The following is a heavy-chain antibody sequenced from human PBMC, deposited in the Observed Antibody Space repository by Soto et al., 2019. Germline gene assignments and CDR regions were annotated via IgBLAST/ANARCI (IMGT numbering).Heavy chain of an antibody. CDR3: ARDLRDIVLVVDYYYYGMDV. J-gene: IGHJ6*02. Sequence: GASVKVSCKASGGTFSSYAISWVRQAPGQGLEWMGGIIPIFGTANYAQKFQGRVTITADESTSTAYMELSSLRSEDTAVYYCARDLRDIVLVVDYYYYGMDVWGQGTTVTVSS. CDR1: GGTFSSYA. CDR2: IIPIFGTA. D-gene: IGHD2-2*01. V-gene: IGHV1-69*13.